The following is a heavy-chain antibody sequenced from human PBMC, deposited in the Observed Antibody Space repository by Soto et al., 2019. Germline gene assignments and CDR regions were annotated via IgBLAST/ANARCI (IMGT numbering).Heavy chain of an antibody. CDR2: ISSSSRYI. D-gene: IGHD2-15*01. V-gene: IGHV3-21*01. CDR1: GFTFSTYN. CDR3: ARAVGLCSGGRCSGY. J-gene: IGHJ4*02. Sequence: EVQLVESGGGLVKPGGSLRLSCVASGFTFSTYNMNWVRQAPGKGLEWVSSISSSSRYIYYADSVKGRFTIARDNAKNSLYLQMNRLRAEDTAVYYCARAVGLCSGGRCSGYWGQGTLVTVSS.